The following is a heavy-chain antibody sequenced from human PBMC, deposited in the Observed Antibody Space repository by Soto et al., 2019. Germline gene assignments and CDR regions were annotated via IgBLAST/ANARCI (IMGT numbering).Heavy chain of an antibody. D-gene: IGHD2-2*01. CDR1: GGSISSGGYS. J-gene: IGHJ6*02. CDR2: IYHGGST. CDR3: ARDKLTTDYYYGMDV. V-gene: IGHV4-30-2*01. Sequence: QLQLQESGSGLVKPSQTLSLTCTVSGGSISSGGYSWNWIRQPPGKGLEWIGYIYHGGSTYYNPSLMSRVTISVDRSKSQFSLQLISVTAADTAVYYCARDKLTTDYYYGMDVWGQGTTVTVSS.